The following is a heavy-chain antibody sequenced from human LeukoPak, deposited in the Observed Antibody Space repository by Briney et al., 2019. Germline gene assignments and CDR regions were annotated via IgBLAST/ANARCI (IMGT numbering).Heavy chain of an antibody. CDR3: ARVGYCTNGVCYTDAFDI. V-gene: IGHV1-18*01. CDR1: GYTFTSYG. CDR2: ISAYNGNT. D-gene: IGHD2-8*01. J-gene: IGHJ3*02. Sequence: ASVKVSCKASGYTFTSYGISWVRQAPGQGLEWMGWISAYNGNTNYAQKFQGRVTITRNTSISTAYMELSSLRSEDTAVYYCARVGYCTNGVCYTDAFDIWGQGTMVTVSS.